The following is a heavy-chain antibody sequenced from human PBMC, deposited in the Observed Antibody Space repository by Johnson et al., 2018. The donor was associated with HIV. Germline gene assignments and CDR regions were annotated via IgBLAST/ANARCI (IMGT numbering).Heavy chain of an antibody. V-gene: IGHV3-7*05. CDR3: ARDTLAWGLLPPIGAFDI. Sequence: VQLVESGGGVVQPGRSLRVSCAASGFTFSNYWMSWVRQAPGKGLEWVANINQDGSAKYYVGSLEGRFTISRDNTKTSVYLQMNSLRAEDTAVYYCARDTLAWGLLPPIGAFDIWGQGTMVTVSS. CDR1: GFTFSNYW. D-gene: IGHD1-26*01. J-gene: IGHJ3*02. CDR2: INQDGSAK.